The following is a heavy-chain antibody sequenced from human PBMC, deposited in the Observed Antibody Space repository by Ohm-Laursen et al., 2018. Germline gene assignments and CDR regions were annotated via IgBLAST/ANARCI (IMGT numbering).Heavy chain of an antibody. D-gene: IGHD3-22*01. J-gene: IGHJ2*01. CDR3: ARIRSYYETTFDL. CDR1: GGSFSGYY. CDR2: INHSGST. Sequence: TLSLTCAVYGGSFSGYYWSWIRQPPGKGLEWIGEINHSGSTNYNPSLKSRVTISVDTSKNQFSLKLSSVTAADTAVYYCARIRSYYETTFDLWGRGTLVTVSS. V-gene: IGHV4-34*01.